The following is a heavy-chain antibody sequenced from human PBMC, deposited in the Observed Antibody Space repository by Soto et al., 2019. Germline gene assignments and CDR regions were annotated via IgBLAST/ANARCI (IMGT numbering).Heavy chain of an antibody. CDR1: GFTFSGYG. V-gene: IGHV3-33*01. Sequence: QVQLVESGGGVVQPGTSLRLSCAVSGFTFSGYGMHWVRQAPGKGLEWVAVIWFDGSNKNYADSVNGRFTISRDDSKNTLYLQMNSLRAEDTAVYYCTRDRDSRRGWDYFDHWGQGTLVTVSS. CDR3: TRDRDSRRGWDYFDH. D-gene: IGHD4-4*01. CDR2: IWFDGSNK. J-gene: IGHJ4*02.